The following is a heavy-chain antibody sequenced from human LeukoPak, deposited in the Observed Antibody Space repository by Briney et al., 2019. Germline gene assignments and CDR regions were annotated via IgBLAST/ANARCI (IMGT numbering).Heavy chain of an antibody. CDR3: AELGITMIGGV. D-gene: IGHD3-10*02. CDR2: ISSSGSTV. Sequence: GGSLRLSCAASGFTFRSYWMSWVRQAPGKGLEWVSYISSSGSTVYYADSVKGRFTISRDNAKNSLYLQMNSLRAEDTAVYYCAELGITMIGGVWGKGTTVTISS. J-gene: IGHJ6*04. CDR1: GFTFRSYW. V-gene: IGHV3-48*04.